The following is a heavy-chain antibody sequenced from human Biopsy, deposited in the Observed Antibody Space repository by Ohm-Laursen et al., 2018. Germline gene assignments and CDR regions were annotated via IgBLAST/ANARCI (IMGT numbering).Heavy chain of an antibody. D-gene: IGHD3-3*01. Sequence: SLRLSCAASGFNFNDYGMHWARQAPGKGLEWVAVISHDGRSRFYVDSVKGRFTISRDNSNNTLYLQMNSLRAEDTAVYYCANSYYDFWTGYLNFDNGGQGTLVTVSS. CDR2: ISHDGRSR. CDR3: ANSYYDFWTGYLNFDN. CDR1: GFNFNDYG. V-gene: IGHV3-30*18. J-gene: IGHJ4*02.